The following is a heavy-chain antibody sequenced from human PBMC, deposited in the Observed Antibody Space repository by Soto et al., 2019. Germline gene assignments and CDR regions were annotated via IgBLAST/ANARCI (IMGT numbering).Heavy chain of an antibody. CDR2: IYRSGST. V-gene: IGHV4-39*01. Sequence: QLQLQESGPGLVKPSETLSLTCTVSGGSISSTTYYWGWIRQPPGKGLEWIGSIYRSGSTYYNPSLKSRVTISLDTSNDQFSLRLSSVTAADTAVYSCARPTEPGTSDAFDIWGQGTKVTV. CDR3: ARPTEPGTSDAFDI. D-gene: IGHD1-1*01. J-gene: IGHJ3*02. CDR1: GGSISSTTYY.